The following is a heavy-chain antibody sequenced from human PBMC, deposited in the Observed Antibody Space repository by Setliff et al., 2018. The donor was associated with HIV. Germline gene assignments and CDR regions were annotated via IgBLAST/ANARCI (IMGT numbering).Heavy chain of an antibody. D-gene: IGHD3-22*01. Sequence: PSETLSLTCTVSGGSISSSHDFWKWIRQPPGKGLEWIGAISYGGITYYNPSLTSRVTISVDTSKNQFSLKLTSVTAADTAVYYCGRVPGRDYYDPSGDFDYWGLGTLVTVSS. CDR3: GRVPGRDYYDPSGDFDY. CDR2: ISYGGIT. V-gene: IGHV4-39*07. J-gene: IGHJ4*02. CDR1: GGSISSSHDF.